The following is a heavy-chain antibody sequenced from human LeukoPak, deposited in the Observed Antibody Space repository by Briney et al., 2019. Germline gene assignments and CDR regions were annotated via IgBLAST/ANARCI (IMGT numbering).Heavy chain of an antibody. V-gene: IGHV3-21*01. Sequence: PGGSLRLSCAASGFTFSSYSMNWVRQAPGRGLEWVPSIISSSSYIYYAASVKGRFTISRDNAKNSLYLQMNSLRAEDTAVYYCARAKGSNRRNNWFDPWGQGTLVTVSS. CDR2: IISSSSYI. D-gene: IGHD1-14*01. J-gene: IGHJ5*02. CDR3: ARAKGSNRRNNWFDP. CDR1: GFTFSSYS.